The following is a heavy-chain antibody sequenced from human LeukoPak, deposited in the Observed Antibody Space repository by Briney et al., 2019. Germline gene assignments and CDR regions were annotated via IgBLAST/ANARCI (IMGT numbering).Heavy chain of an antibody. J-gene: IGHJ4*02. Sequence: GSLRLSCAASGFTFSDYDMHWVRQATGKGLEWVSAIGTAGDTYYAGSVKGRFTISRENAKNSLYLQMNSLRAGDTAVYYCARVAKERVGGVYYFDYWGQGTLVTVSS. CDR3: ARVAKERVGGVYYFDY. V-gene: IGHV3-13*01. CDR2: IGTAGDT. D-gene: IGHD1-1*01. CDR1: GFTFSDYD.